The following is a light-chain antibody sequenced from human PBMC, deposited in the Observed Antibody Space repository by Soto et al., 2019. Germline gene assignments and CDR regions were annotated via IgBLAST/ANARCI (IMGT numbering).Light chain of an antibody. CDR3: HQYGSSPPT. Sequence: EIVLTQSPGTLSLSPGERATLSCRASRSVTNNYVAWYQRKPGQAPRLLIYGASSRATDIPGRFSGTGSGRDFSLTITRLEPEDFAVYYCHQYGSSPPTFGQGTKVDI. V-gene: IGKV3-20*01. CDR1: RSVTNNY. J-gene: IGKJ1*01. CDR2: GAS.